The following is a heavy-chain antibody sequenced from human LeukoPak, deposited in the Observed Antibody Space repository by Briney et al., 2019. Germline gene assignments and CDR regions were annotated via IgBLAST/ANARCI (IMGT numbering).Heavy chain of an antibody. J-gene: IGHJ6*02. CDR2: ISAYNGST. V-gene: IGHV1-18*01. Sequence: ASVKVSCKASGYTFTSYGISWVRQAPGQGLEWMGWISAYNGSTNYAQKLQGRVTMTTDTSTSTAYMELRSLRSDDTAVYYCASTSDYYYYGMDVWGQGTTVTVSS. CDR1: GYTFTSYG. D-gene: IGHD2/OR15-2a*01. CDR3: ASTSDYYYYGMDV.